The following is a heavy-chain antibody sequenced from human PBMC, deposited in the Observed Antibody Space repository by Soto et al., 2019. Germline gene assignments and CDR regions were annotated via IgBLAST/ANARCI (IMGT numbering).Heavy chain of an antibody. D-gene: IGHD3-22*01. CDR2: IYYSGST. J-gene: IGHJ6*02. Sequence: SETLSLTCTVSGGSISSYYWSWIRQPPGKGLEWIGYIYYSGSTNYNPSLKSRVTISVDTSKNQFSLKLSSVTAADTAVYYCARDLYYYDSSGYPNGYYYYYYGMDVWGQGTTVT. CDR3: ARDLYYYDSSGYPNGYYYYYYGMDV. CDR1: GGSISSYY. V-gene: IGHV4-59*01.